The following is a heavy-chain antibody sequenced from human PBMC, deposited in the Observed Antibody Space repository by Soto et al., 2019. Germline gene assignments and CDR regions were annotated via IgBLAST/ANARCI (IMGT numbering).Heavy chain of an antibody. D-gene: IGHD3-10*01. V-gene: IGHV5-51*01. Sequence: GASLKISCQGSGYRFANYWIAWVRQMPGQGLEWVGVIYPGDSDTRYSPSFRGQVTISADKSTSHVYLQWSSLKASDTAMYYCARNRLRQYYYGMDGWGQGTMITLSS. CDR3: ARNRLRQYYYGMDG. CDR2: IYPGDSDT. J-gene: IGHJ6*02. CDR1: GYRFANYW.